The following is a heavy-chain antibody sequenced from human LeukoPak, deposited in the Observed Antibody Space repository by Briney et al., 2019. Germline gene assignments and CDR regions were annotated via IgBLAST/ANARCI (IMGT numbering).Heavy chain of an antibody. J-gene: IGHJ4*02. CDR2: IEQDGSEE. D-gene: IGHD1-26*01. Sequence: QAGGSLRLSCAASGFTFSSYWMSWVRQAPGKGLEWVANIEQDGSEENFVDSVKGRFTISRDNAKKSLYLQMNSLRAEDTAVYYCARGSSAGASLRHDYWGQGTLVTVSS. CDR1: GFTFSSYW. CDR3: ARGSSAGASLRHDY. V-gene: IGHV3-7*01.